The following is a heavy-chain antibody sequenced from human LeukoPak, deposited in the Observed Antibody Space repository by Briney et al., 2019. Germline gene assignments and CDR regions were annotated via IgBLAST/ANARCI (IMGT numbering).Heavy chain of an antibody. V-gene: IGHV3-23*01. CDR3: AKSSYYDSSGFYREYYFDY. CDR1: GFSFNNFG. CDR2: ISGTGGST. D-gene: IGHD3-22*01. Sequence: PGGSLRLSCVASGFSFNNFGMSWVRQAPGKGLEWVSSISGTGGSTHYADSVKGRFTISRDSSKNTLYLQMNSLRAGDTAVYYCAKSSYYDSSGFYREYYFDYWGQGTLVPVSS. J-gene: IGHJ4*02.